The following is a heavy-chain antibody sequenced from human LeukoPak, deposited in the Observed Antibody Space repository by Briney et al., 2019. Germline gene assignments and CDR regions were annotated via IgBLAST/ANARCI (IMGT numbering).Heavy chain of an antibody. CDR1: GFTFSSYG. CDR3: AKGGEQHGAALIMVY. J-gene: IGHJ4*02. CDR2: IRYDGSNK. D-gene: IGHD2-8*01. V-gene: IGHV3-30*02. Sequence: GGSLRLSCAASGFTFSSYGMHWVRQAPGKGLEWVAFIRYDGSNKYYADSVKGRFTISRDNSKNTLYLQMNSLRAEDTAVYYCAKGGEQHGAALIMVYWGQGTLVTVSS.